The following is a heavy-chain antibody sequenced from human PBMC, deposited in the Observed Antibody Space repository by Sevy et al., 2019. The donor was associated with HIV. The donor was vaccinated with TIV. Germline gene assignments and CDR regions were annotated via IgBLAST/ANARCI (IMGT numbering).Heavy chain of an antibody. J-gene: IGHJ4*02. V-gene: IGHV5-51*01. D-gene: IGHD3-22*01. CDR2: IYPDDSDT. CDR1: GYSFTSHW. CDR3: ATSRSGYLDSSGHYIY. Sequence: GESLKISCRGSGYSFTSHWIGWVRHMPGKGLEWMGIIYPDDSDTRYSPSFQGQVTFSADKSISTAYLQWSSLKASDTAMYYCATSRSGYLDSSGHYIYWGQGTLVTVSS.